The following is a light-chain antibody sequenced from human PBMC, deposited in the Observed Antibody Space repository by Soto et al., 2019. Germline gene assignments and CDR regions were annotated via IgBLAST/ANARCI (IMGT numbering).Light chain of an antibody. CDR3: ASYTSSSTSVI. J-gene: IGLJ2*01. Sequence: QLVLTQPASVSGSPGQSITISCTGTSSDVGGYKYVSWYQQHPDKAPKLIIFEFSNRPSGISSRFSGSKSGNTASLTISGLQAEDEADYYCASYTSSSTSVIFGRGTKLTVL. V-gene: IGLV2-14*01. CDR1: SSDVGGYKY. CDR2: EFS.